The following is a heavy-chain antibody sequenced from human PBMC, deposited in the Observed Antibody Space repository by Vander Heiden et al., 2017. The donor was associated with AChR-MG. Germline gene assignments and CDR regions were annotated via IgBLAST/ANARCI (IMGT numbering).Heavy chain of an antibody. CDR2: INHSGST. Sequence: LSLTCAVYGGSFSGYYWSWIRQPPGKGLEWIGEINHSGSTNYNPSLKSRVTISVDTSKNQFSLKLSSVTAADTAVYYCASRYYYDISGVDYWGQGTLVTVSS. V-gene: IGHV4-34*01. D-gene: IGHD3-22*01. CDR1: GGSFSGYY. CDR3: ASRYYYDISGVDY. J-gene: IGHJ4*02.